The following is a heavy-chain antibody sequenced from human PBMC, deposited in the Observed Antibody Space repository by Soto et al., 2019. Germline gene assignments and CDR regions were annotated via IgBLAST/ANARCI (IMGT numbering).Heavy chain of an antibody. CDR2: IYYSGST. Sequence: PSETLSLTCTVSGGSISSSSYDWGWIRQPPGKGLEWIGSIYYSGSTYYNPSLKSRVTISVDTSKNQFSLKLSSVTAADTAVYYCAKDRHPDGIWTFDYWGQGAPVTVSS. D-gene: IGHD3-9*01. CDR3: AKDRHPDGIWTFDY. CDR1: GGSISSSSYD. V-gene: IGHV4-39*02. J-gene: IGHJ4*02.